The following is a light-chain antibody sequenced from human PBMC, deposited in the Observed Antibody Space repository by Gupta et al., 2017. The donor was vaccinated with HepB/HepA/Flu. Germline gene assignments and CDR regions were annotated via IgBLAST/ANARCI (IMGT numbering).Light chain of an antibody. Sequence: IVMXXXPXSXAVSLGXRATINCKSSQSVLYSSNNKNYLAWYQQKPGQPPKLLIYWASTRESGVPDRFSGSGSGTDFTLTISSLQAEDVAVYYCQQYYSTPRTFGQGTKVEIK. V-gene: IGKV4-1*01. CDR1: QSVLYSSNNKNY. CDR3: QQYYSTPRT. J-gene: IGKJ1*01. CDR2: WAS.